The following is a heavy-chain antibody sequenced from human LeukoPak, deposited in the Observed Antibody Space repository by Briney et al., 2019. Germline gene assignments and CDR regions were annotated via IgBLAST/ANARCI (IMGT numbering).Heavy chain of an antibody. Sequence: PGGSLRLSCAASGFTFSSYSMNWVRQAPGKGLEWVSSISSSSSYIYYADSVKGRFTISRDNAKNSLYLQMNSLRAEDTAVYYCAGDHRLGSSSWYWFDPWGQGTLVTVSS. CDR1: GFTFSSYS. J-gene: IGHJ5*02. CDR3: AGDHRLGSSSWYWFDP. CDR2: ISSSSSYI. V-gene: IGHV3-21*01. D-gene: IGHD6-13*01.